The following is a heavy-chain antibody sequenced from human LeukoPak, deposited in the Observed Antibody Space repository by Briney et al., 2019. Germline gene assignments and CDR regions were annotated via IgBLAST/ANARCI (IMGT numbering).Heavy chain of an antibody. CDR2: INHSGDT. D-gene: IGHD5/OR15-5a*01. J-gene: IGHJ4*02. CDR3: ARGHSVSGFDY. CDR1: GGSFSVYY. V-gene: IGHV4-34*01. Sequence: SSETLSLTCGVSGGSFSVYYWTWIRQPPGKGLEWIGEINHSGDTNSNPSLKSRVTISVDTSKSQFSLKLGSVTAADTAVYYCARGHSVSGFDYWGQGALVSVSS.